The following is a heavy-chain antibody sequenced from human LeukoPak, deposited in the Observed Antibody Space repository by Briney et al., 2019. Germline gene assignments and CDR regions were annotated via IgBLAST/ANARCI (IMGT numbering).Heavy chain of an antibody. CDR3: ARDKDGDYGIDFDY. D-gene: IGHD4-17*01. CDR1: GYTFTGYY. J-gene: IGHJ4*02. Sequence: ASVKVSCKASGYTFTGYYIQWVRQAPGQGLGWMGWISSNSGGTHYAQKFQGRVAMTRDTSINTSYMELTRLTSDDTAVYYCARDKDGDYGIDFDYWGQGTLVTVSS. CDR2: ISSNSGGT. V-gene: IGHV1-2*02.